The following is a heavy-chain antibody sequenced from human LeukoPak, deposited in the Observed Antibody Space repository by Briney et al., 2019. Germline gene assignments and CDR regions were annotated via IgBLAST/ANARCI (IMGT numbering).Heavy chain of an antibody. CDR2: IYTSGGA. CDR3: GREDMSICGVVSSYYCDY. Sequence: TLSLTCTVSVGSTTSFYTGWIRHPAEEGLEWIGRIYTSGGATYNPSLKSGVTTSVDTPKNQNSPRLRPVTPADTPLCYFGREDMSICGVVSSYYCDYWGQGTLVTVSS. CDR1: VGSTTSFY. V-gene: IGHV4-4*07. D-gene: IGHD3-3*01. J-gene: IGHJ4*02.